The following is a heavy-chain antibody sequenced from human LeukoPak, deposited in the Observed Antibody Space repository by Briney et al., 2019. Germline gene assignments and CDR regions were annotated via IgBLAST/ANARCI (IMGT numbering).Heavy chain of an antibody. CDR1: GGTFSSYA. CDR2: INAGNGNT. J-gene: IGHJ3*02. CDR3: AREPSGLRNPFDI. V-gene: IGHV1-3*01. Sequence: GASVTVSCTASGGTFSSYAISWVRQAPGQRLEWMGWINAGNGNTRYPQNFQGRVTITRDTSASTVFMELSSLRSEDTAVYYCAREPSGLRNPFDIWGQGTMVTVSS. D-gene: IGHD3-10*01.